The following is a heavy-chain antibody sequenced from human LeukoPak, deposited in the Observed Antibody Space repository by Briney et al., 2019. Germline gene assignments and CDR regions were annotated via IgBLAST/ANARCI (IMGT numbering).Heavy chain of an antibody. J-gene: IGHJ4*02. D-gene: IGHD3-10*01. CDR2: IRSKAYGGTT. Sequence: GGSLRLSCTASGFTFGDYAMSWVRQAPGKGLEWVGFIRSKAYGGTTEYAASVKGRFTISRNDSKSIAYLQMNSLKTEDTAVYYCTREFRGYSPYYFDYWGQGTLVTVSS. CDR3: TREFRGYSPYYFDY. V-gene: IGHV3-49*04. CDR1: GFTFGDYA.